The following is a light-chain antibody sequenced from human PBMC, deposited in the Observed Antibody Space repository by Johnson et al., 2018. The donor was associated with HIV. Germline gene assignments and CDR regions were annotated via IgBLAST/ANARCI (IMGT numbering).Light chain of an antibody. Sequence: QSVLTQPPSVSAAPGQKVTISCSGSSSNIGNNYVSWYQQVPGAAPKLLIYDNGKRPSGIPDRFSGSKSGTSATLGITGLQTGDEADYYCGTWDSSLSAGNYVFGTVTKVTVL. CDR1: SSNIGNNY. CDR3: GTWDSSLSAGNYV. V-gene: IGLV1-51*01. CDR2: DNG. J-gene: IGLJ1*01.